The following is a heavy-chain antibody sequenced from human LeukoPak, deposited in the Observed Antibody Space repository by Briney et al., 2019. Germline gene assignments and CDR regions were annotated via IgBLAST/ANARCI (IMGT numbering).Heavy chain of an antibody. J-gene: IGHJ6*02. D-gene: IGHD3-10*01. CDR2: ISSSGTSI. CDR1: GFTFSAYN. CDR3: ARHTGPYYSSGSYGLDV. Sequence: GGSLRLSCAASGFTFSAYNMHWVRQAPGKGLEWVSSISSSGTSIYYAESSKGRFTISRDNAKNSLYLQMNSLRAEDTAVYYCARHTGPYYSSGSYGLDVWGQGTTVIVSS. V-gene: IGHV3-21*01.